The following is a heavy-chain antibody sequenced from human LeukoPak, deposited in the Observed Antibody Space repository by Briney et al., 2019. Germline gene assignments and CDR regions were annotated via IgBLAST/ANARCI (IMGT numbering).Heavy chain of an antibody. CDR2: IIPIFGTA. D-gene: IGHD6-13*01. Sequence: SVKVSCKASGGTFSSYAIRWVRQAPGQGLEWMGRIIPIFGTANHAQKFQGRVTITADESTSTAYMELSRLRSEDTAVYYCARERSSSWSDYFDYWGQGTLVTVSS. CDR1: GGTFSSYA. J-gene: IGHJ4*02. V-gene: IGHV1-69*15. CDR3: ARERSSSWSDYFDY.